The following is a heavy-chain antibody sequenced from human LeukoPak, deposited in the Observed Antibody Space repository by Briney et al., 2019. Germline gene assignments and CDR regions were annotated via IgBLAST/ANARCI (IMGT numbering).Heavy chain of an antibody. CDR2: IIPIFGTA. CDR3: ARDQIVDTAMAPPDAFDI. Sequence: SVKVSCKASGGTFSSYAISWVRQAPGQGLEWMGGIIPIFGTANYAQKFQGRVTITADESTSTAYMELSSLRSEDTAVYYCARDQIVDTAMAPPDAFDIWGQGTMVTVSS. J-gene: IGHJ3*02. D-gene: IGHD5-18*01. CDR1: GGTFSSYA. V-gene: IGHV1-69*13.